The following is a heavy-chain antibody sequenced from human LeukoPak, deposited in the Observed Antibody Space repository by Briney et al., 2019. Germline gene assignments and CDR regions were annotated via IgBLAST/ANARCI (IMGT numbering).Heavy chain of an antibody. CDR1: GFTFDDYA. J-gene: IGHJ4*02. D-gene: IGHD3-22*01. Sequence: GGSLRLSCAASGFTFDDYAMHWVRQAPGKGLEWVSSISSASSYIYYADSVKRRFTISRDNAKNSLYLQMDSLRADDTAVYYCARGPDYFDSSGSFPFFFDSWGQGTLVTVSS. V-gene: IGHV3-21*01. CDR2: ISSASSYI. CDR3: ARGPDYFDSSGSFPFFFDS.